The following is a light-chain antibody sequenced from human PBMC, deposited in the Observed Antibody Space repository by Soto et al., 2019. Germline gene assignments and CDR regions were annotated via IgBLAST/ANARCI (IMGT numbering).Light chain of an antibody. J-gene: IGKJ1*01. Sequence: EIVLTQSPGTLSLSPGERATLSCRASQSVSSSYLAWYQQKPGQAPRLLIYGASSRATGIPDRFSGSGSGTDFTLTSSRLDPEDFAVYYCQSYGSSRTFGQGTKVEIK. V-gene: IGKV3-20*01. CDR1: QSVSSSY. CDR2: GAS. CDR3: QSYGSSRT.